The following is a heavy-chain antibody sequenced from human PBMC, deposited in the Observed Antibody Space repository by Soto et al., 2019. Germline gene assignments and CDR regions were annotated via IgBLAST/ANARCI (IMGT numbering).Heavy chain of an antibody. CDR1: GFTFSGHF. J-gene: IGHJ4*02. CDR3: ASPQFGTFDY. V-gene: IGHV3-72*01. D-gene: IGHD1-1*01. CDR2: STNKASGYTT. Sequence: EVQLVESGGGLVQPGGSLRLSCATSGFTFSGHFMDWVCQAPGKGLEWVARSTNKASGYTTHYAASVIGRFSISRDDSKNSLYLQMDGLKTEDTAVYYCASPQFGTFDYWGQGTLVTVSS.